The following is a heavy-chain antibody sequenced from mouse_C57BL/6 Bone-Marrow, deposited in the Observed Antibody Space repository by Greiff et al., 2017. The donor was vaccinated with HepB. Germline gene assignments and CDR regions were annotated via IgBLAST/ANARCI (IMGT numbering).Heavy chain of an antibody. CDR2: IDPEDGET. CDR1: GFNIKDYY. D-gene: IGHD1-1*01. J-gene: IGHJ1*03. CDR3: ALYYYGSRGWYFDV. V-gene: IGHV14-2*01. Sequence: VQLKESGAELVKPGASVKLSCTASGFNIKDYYMHWVKQRTEHGLEWIGRIDPEDGETKYAPKFQGKATITADTSSNTAYLQLSSLTSEDTAVYYCALYYYGSRGWYFDVWGTGTTVTVSS.